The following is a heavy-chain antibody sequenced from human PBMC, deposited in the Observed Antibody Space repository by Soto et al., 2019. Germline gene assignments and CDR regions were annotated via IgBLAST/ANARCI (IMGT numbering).Heavy chain of an antibody. D-gene: IGHD2-2*01. CDR2: ISYDGSNK. CDR3: ARGPSSLTRFDY. J-gene: IGHJ4*02. CDR1: GFTFSSYA. Sequence: GGALRLSCAASGFTFSSYAMHWVRQAPGKGLEWVAVISYDGSNKYYADSVKGRFTISRDNSKNTLYLQMNSLRVEDTAVYYCARGPSSLTRFDYWGQGTLVTV. V-gene: IGHV3-30-3*01.